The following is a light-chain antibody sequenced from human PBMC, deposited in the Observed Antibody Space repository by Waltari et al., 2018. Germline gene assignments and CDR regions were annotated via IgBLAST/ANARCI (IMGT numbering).Light chain of an antibody. Sequence: DIVMTQSPDSLAVSLGERATINCKSSQSVLYSSNNKNYLAWYQQKAGQPPKLLIYWASTRESGVPDRFRGSGSGTDFTLTIRSLQAEDVAVYYCHQYYATPPDGKTFGQGTKVEIK. CDR1: QSVLYSSNNKNY. V-gene: IGKV4-1*01. J-gene: IGKJ1*01. CDR3: HQYYATPPDGKT. CDR2: WAS.